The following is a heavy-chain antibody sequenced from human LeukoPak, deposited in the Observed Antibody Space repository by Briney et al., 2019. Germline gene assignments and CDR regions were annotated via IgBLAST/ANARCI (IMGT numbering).Heavy chain of an antibody. CDR3: ARDTYGSDY. V-gene: IGHV1-46*01. CDR2: ITPTSGDT. CDR1: GYTFSEHH. J-gene: IGHJ4*02. Sequence: ASVKVSCKASGYTFSEHHMHWVGQAPGQGLEWMGKITPTSGDTMYAQKFQDRVTMTRDMSTSTVYMELSSLRSEDTAVYFCARDTYGSDYWGQGTRVTVSA. D-gene: IGHD3-10*01.